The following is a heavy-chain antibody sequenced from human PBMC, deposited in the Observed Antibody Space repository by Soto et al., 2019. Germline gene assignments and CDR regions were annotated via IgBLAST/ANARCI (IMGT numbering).Heavy chain of an antibody. Sequence: GESLKISCKGSGYSFTNYWIGWVRQMPGKGLELMGIIYPGDSDTRYSPSFQGQVTISADKSISTAYLQWSSLKASDTAMYYCARQDGGYYYDTSGYYSSMEVWGQGTTVTVSS. V-gene: IGHV5-51*01. CDR3: ARQDGGYYYDTSGYYSSMEV. CDR1: GYSFTNYW. CDR2: IYPGDSDT. D-gene: IGHD3-22*01. J-gene: IGHJ6*02.